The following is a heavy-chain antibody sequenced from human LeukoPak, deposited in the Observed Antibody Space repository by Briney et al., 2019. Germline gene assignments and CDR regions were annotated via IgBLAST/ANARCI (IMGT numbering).Heavy chain of an antibody. CDR1: GFTFSSYG. J-gene: IGHJ4*02. D-gene: IGHD3-10*01. CDR3: AKGWFGELHY. V-gene: IGHV3-23*01. CDR2: ISGSGGST. Sequence: GGSLRLSCAASGFTFSSYGMNWVRQAPGKGLEWVSAISGSGGSTYYADSVKGRFTISRDNSKNTLYLQMNSLRAEDTAVYYCAKGWFGELHYWGQGTLVTVSS.